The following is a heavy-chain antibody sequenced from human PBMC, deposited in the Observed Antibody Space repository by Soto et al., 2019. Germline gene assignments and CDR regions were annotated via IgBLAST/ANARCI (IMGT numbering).Heavy chain of an antibody. J-gene: IGHJ6*02. CDR2: INPNSGGT. CDR3: AREGSNYVGLRGAYYYYGMDV. Sequence: GASVKVSCKASGYTFTGYYMHWVRQAPGQGLEWMGWINPNSGGTNYAQKFQGWVTMTRDTSISTAYMELSRLRSDDTAVYYCAREGSNYVGLRGAYYYYGMDVWGQGTTVTVSS. V-gene: IGHV1-2*04. CDR1: GYTFTGYY. D-gene: IGHD4-4*01.